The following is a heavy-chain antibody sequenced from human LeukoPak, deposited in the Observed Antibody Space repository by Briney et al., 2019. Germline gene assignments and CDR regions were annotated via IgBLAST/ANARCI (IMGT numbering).Heavy chain of an antibody. Sequence: ASVKVSCKASGGTFSNYAISWVRQAPGQGLECMGGIIPIFGTANYAQKFQGRVTITADESTSTAYMELSSLRSEDTAVYYCARAYQPLGGLSFPDQWGQGTLVTVSS. CDR1: GGTFSNYA. D-gene: IGHD3-16*02. CDR2: IIPIFGTA. CDR3: ARAYQPLGGLSFPDQ. V-gene: IGHV1-69*13. J-gene: IGHJ5*02.